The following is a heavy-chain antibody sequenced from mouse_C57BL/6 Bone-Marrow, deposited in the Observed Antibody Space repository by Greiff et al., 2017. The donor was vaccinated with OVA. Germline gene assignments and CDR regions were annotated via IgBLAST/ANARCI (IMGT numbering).Heavy chain of an antibody. CDR2: IRLKSDNYAT. D-gene: IGHD1-1*01. V-gene: IGHV6-3*01. J-gene: IGHJ4*01. CDR3: TFITTVVATNGYAMDY. Sequence: DVKLVESGGGLVQPGGSMKLSCVASGFTFSNYWMNWVRQSPEKGLEWVAQIRLKSDNYATHYAESVKGRFTISRDDSKSSVYLQMNNLRAEDTGIYYCTFITTVVATNGYAMDYWGQGTSVTVSS. CDR1: GFTFSNYW.